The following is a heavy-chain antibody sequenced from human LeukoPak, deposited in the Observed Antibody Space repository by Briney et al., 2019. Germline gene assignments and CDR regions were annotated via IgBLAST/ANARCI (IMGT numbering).Heavy chain of an antibody. CDR3: AGGILGFWSGSAFNWFDP. V-gene: IGHV3-23*01. Sequence: PGGSLRLSCAASGFTFSSYAMSWVRQAPGKGLEWVSAISGSGGSTYHADSVKGRFTISRDNSKNTLYLQMNSLRAEDTAVYYCAGGILGFWSGSAFNWFDPWGQGTLVTVSS. CDR2: ISGSGGST. D-gene: IGHD3-3*01. CDR1: GFTFSSYA. J-gene: IGHJ5*02.